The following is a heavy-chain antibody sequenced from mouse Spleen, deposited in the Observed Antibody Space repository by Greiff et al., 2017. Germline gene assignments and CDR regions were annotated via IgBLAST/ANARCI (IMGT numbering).Heavy chain of an antibody. J-gene: IGHJ2*01. V-gene: IGHV1-59*01. D-gene: IGHD1-1*01. Sequence: QVQLQQPGAELVRPGTSVKLSCKASGYTFTSYWMHWVKQRPGQGLEWIGVIDPSDSYTNYNQKFKGKATLTVDTSSSTAYMQLSSLTSEDSAVYYCARFISYYFDYWGQGTTLTVSS. CDR3: ARFISYYFDY. CDR1: GYTFTSYW. CDR2: IDPSDSYT.